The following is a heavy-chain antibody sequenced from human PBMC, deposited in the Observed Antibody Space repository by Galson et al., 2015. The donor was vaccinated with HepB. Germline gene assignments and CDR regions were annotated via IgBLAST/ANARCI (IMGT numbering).Heavy chain of an antibody. D-gene: IGHD1-14*01. CDR1: GFTFSSYA. J-gene: IGHJ6*02. Sequence: SLRLSCAASGFTFSSYAMHWVRQAPGKGLEWVAVISYDGNKKYYADSEKGRFTISRDNSKNTLYLQMNSLRVEDTALYYCAGGNRNNCYYYAMDVWGQGTTVTVSS. CDR2: ISYDGNKK. V-gene: IGHV3-30-3*01. CDR3: AGGNRNNCYYYAMDV.